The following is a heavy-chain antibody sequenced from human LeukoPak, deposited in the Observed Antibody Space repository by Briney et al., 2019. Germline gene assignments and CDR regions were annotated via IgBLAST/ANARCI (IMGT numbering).Heavy chain of an antibody. J-gene: IGHJ4*02. V-gene: IGHV3-74*01. Sequence: PGGSLRLSCAASGFTFRTYWMHWVRQPPGKGLMWVSQISTDGSQTFYADSVKGRFTISRDNAQNTLFLQMDSLRPEDTAVYYCVRSLRSADFWGQGTLVTVSS. CDR3: VRSLRSADF. CDR1: GFTFRTYW. CDR2: ISTDGSQT.